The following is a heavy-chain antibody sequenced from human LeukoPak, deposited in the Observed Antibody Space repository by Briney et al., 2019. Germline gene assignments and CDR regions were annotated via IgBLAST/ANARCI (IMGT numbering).Heavy chain of an antibody. D-gene: IGHD3-22*01. CDR1: QYTFTGYY. V-gene: IGHV1-2*02. J-gene: IGHJ4*02. CDR2: INPNSGGT. CDR3: AREYYYDSSGLDY. Sequence: ASVKVSCKASQYTFTGYYMHWVRQAPGQGLEWMGWINPNSGGTNYAQKFQGRVTMTRDTSTSTAYMELSGLRSDDTAVYYCAREYYYDSSGLDYWGQGTLVTVSS.